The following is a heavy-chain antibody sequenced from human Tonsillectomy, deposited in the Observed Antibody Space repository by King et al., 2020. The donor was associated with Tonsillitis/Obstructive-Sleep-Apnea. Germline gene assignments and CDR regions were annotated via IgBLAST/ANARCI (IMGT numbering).Heavy chain of an antibody. Sequence: VQLVESGGGLVKPGRSLRLSCTASGFTFGDYAMNWFRQAPGKGLEWVGFLRSKAYGGTTQYAASVKGRFTISRDDSKSIAYLQMNSLKTEDTAVYFCTREGEVGGDSSGFDYWGQGTLVTVSS. V-gene: IGHV3-49*05. CDR1: GFTFGDYA. D-gene: IGHD3-22*01. CDR3: TREGEVGGDSSGFDY. CDR2: LRSKAYGGTT. J-gene: IGHJ4*02.